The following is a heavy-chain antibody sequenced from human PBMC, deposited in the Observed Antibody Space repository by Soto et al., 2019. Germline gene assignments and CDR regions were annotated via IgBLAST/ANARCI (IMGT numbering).Heavy chain of an antibody. D-gene: IGHD2-2*01. J-gene: IGHJ6*02. V-gene: IGHV1-69*06. CDR2: IVPMFGSL. CDR1: EDSFSSYP. Sequence: QVQLVQSGTEVRKPGSSVKVSCKASEDSFSSYPVSWVRQAPGQGLEWMGEIVPMFGSLKSAQKFQDRLAISADKSTTTVYLELSSLRSEDTAVYYWASINNGQWYHNAVDFWGQGTTVIVSS. CDR3: ASINNGQWYHNAVDF.